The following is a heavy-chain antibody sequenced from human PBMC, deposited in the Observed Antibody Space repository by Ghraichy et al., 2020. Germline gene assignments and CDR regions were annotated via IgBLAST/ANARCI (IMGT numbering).Heavy chain of an antibody. D-gene: IGHD4/OR15-4a*01. CDR1: GDSISSSY. J-gene: IGHJ3*02. Sequence: SETLSLTCSVSGDSISSSYWSWIRQPAGKGLEWIGRIDPRGKTNNNPSLNSRVTLSLDTSKTHFYLRLNSVTAADTAVYYCTRDGSEGARGDAFDIWGQGTMVTVAS. CDR3: TRDGSEGARGDAFDI. CDR2: IDPRGKT. V-gene: IGHV4-4*07.